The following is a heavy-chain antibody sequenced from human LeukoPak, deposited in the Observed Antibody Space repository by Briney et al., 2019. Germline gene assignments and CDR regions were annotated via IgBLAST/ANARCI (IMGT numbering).Heavy chain of an antibody. CDR2: ISPDSGDT. J-gene: IGHJ4*02. D-gene: IGHD5-18*01. Sequence: ASVKVSCKASGYTFTDYGISWVRQAPGQGLEWMGWISPDSGDTSFAQKFQGRVTMTTDTSTTTAYMELRSLRSDDTAVYFCAKDHPERYSYGTPFDYWGQGTLVTVSS. CDR1: GYTFTDYG. V-gene: IGHV1-18*01. CDR3: AKDHPERYSYGTPFDY.